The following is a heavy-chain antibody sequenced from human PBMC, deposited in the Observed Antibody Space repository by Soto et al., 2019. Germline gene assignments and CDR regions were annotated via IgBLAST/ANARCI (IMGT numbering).Heavy chain of an antibody. J-gene: IGHJ6*02. CDR1: GGTFSSYA. CDR2: IIPISGTA. V-gene: IGHV1-69*01. Sequence: QVQLVQSGAEVKKPGSSVKVSCKASGGTFSSYAISWVRQAPGQGLEWMGGIIPISGTANYAQKFQGRVTITADESTSTAYMELSSLRSEDTAVYYCASGSYSSSSYYYYYGMDVWGQGTTVTVSS. D-gene: IGHD6-13*01. CDR3: ASGSYSSSSYYYYYGMDV.